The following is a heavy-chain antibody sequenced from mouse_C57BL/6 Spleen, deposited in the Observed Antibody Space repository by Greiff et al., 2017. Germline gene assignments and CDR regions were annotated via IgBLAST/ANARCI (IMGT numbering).Heavy chain of an antibody. V-gene: IGHV8-12*01. Sequence: QVTLKVCGPGILQSSQSLSLTCSSSGFSLSTSGMGVSWIRQPSGKGLEWLAHIYWDDDKRYNPSLKSRLTISKDTSRNHVFLKITSMDTADTATYYCARREDYGSKGYAMDYWGQGTSVTVSS. CDR1: GFSLSTSGMG. J-gene: IGHJ4*01. CDR2: IYWDDDK. CDR3: ARREDYGSKGYAMDY. D-gene: IGHD1-1*01.